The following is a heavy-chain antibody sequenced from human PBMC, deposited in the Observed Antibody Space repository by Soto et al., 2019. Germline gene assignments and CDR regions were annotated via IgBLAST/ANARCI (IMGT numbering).Heavy chain of an antibody. CDR3: ARTTTLENYFDY. D-gene: IGHD2-15*01. CDR1: GGSVRGGYYY. J-gene: IGHJ4*02. V-gene: IGHV4-61*01. Sequence: PSETLSLTCTVSGGSVRGGYYYWSWIRQPPGKGLEWIGYIDYSGSTNYNPSLKSRVTMSIDTSKNQFSLKLNSVTAADTAVYYCARTTTLENYFDYWGQGTLVTVSS. CDR2: IDYSGST.